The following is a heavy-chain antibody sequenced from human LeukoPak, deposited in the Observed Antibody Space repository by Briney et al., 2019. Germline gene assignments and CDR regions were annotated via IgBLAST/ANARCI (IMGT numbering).Heavy chain of an antibody. CDR1: GYTFTGYY. J-gene: IGHJ4*02. CDR3: ARDNLWSPKDY. D-gene: IGHD3-10*01. CDR2: INPNSGGT. Sequence: VASVKVSCKASGYTFTGYYMHWVRQAPGQGLEWMGWINPNSGGTNYAQKFQGRVTMTTDTSTSTAYMELRSLRSDDTAVYYCARDNLWSPKDYWGQGTLVTVSS. V-gene: IGHV1-2*02.